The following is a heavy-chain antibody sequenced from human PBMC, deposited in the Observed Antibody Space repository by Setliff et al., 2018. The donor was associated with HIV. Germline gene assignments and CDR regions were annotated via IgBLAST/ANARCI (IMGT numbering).Heavy chain of an antibody. V-gene: IGHV1-18*01. CDR1: GYTFINFG. CDR3: ARENEGGAFDI. J-gene: IGHJ3*02. CDR2: ISAYNGST. Sequence: ASVKVSCKASGYTFINFGISWVRQAPGQGLEWMGWISAYNGSTNSAQRLQGRVTLTTDTSTSTAYMDLRSLRSDDTAVYFCARENEGGAFDIWGQGTMVTVSS. D-gene: IGHD1-1*01.